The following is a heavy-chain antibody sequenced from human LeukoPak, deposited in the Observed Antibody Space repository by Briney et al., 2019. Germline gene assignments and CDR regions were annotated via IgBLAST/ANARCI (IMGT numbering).Heavy chain of an antibody. D-gene: IGHD3-9*01. CDR3: ARHGTYYDILTGLPFGYYYYMDV. CDR1: GYTFTSYG. J-gene: IGHJ6*03. CDR2: ISAYNGNT. Sequence: GASVKVSCKASGYTFTSYGISWVRQAPGQGLEWMGWISAYNGNTNYAQKLQGRVTMTTDTSTSTAYMELRSLRSDDTAVYYCARHGTYYDILTGLPFGYYYYMDVWGKGTTVTISS. V-gene: IGHV1-18*01.